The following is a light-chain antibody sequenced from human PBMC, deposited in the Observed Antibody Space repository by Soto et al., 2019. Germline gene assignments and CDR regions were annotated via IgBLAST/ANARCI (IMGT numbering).Light chain of an antibody. Sequence: QAVVTQEPSLTVFPGGTVTLTCASTTGEVTSGYYPNWVQQKPGQPPRALIYSTRNKPSWTPARFSGSLRGGKAALTLSGVQPEDEAEYYCLLYDGSGQQVFGGGTKLTVL. CDR1: TGEVTSGYY. J-gene: IGLJ3*02. CDR3: LLYDGSGQQV. V-gene: IGLV7-43*01. CDR2: STR.